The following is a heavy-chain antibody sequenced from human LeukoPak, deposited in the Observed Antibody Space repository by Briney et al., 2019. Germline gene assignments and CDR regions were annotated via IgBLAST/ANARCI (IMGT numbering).Heavy chain of an antibody. CDR1: GGSISSGSYY. J-gene: IGHJ5*02. D-gene: IGHD1-26*01. CDR3: ARTGSGSYLGRWFDP. Sequence: SETLSLTCTVSGGSISSGSYYWSWIRQPAGKGLEWIGRIYTSGSTNYNPSLKSRVTISVDTSKNQFSLKLSSVTAADTAVYYCARTGSGSYLGRWFDPWGQGTLVTVSS. V-gene: IGHV4-61*02. CDR2: IYTSGST.